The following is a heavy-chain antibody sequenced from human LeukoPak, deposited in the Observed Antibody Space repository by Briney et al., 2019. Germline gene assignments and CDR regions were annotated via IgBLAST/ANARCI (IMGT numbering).Heavy chain of an antibody. Sequence: PGGSLRLSCAASGFTVSNNYMSWVRQAPGKGLEWVSVIYSGGSTYYADSVKGRFTISRDNSKNTLYLQMNSLRAEDTAVYYCAKDRWGPVTNDCWGQGTLVTVSS. CDR2: IYSGGST. D-gene: IGHD4-17*01. V-gene: IGHV3-66*01. CDR3: AKDRWGPVTNDC. J-gene: IGHJ4*02. CDR1: GFTVSNNY.